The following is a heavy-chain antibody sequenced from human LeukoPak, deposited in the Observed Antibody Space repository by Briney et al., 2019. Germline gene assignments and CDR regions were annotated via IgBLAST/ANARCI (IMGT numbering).Heavy chain of an antibody. CDR1: GFTFSRYA. CDR3: AKDLVLGPHYSNNWSGGLDV. Sequence: GGSLRPSCAASGFTFSRYAMHWVRQAPGKGLEWVAVISDGGSNKYYADSVKGRFTISRDNSKNTLFLQMNRLRAEDTAVYYCAKDLVLGPHYSNNWSGGLDVWGQGTTVTVSS. J-gene: IGHJ6*02. D-gene: IGHD4-11*01. V-gene: IGHV3-30*18. CDR2: ISDGGSNK.